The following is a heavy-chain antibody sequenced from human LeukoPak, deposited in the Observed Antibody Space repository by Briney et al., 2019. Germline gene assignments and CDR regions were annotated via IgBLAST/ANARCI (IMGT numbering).Heavy chain of an antibody. V-gene: IGHV3-21*03. CDR1: GFNFTNYN. CDR2: IHSSSGSI. Sequence: GGSLRLSCAASGFNFTNYNMNWVRQAPGKGLEWVSSIHSSSGSIYYADSLKGRFTISRDNAKNSLYLQMNSLRAEDTAVYYCARAAGGSGTYATSHFDYWGQGTLVTVSS. CDR3: ARAAGGSGTYATSHFDY. J-gene: IGHJ4*02. D-gene: IGHD3-10*01.